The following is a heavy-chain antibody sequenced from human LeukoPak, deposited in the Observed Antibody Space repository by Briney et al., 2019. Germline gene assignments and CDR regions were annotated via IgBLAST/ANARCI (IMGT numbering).Heavy chain of an antibody. J-gene: IGHJ4*02. CDR3: ARVSSWSIWSFDC. CDR1: GYTFANYY. CDR2: IDPSGGST. D-gene: IGHD6-13*01. V-gene: IGHV1-46*01. Sequence: GASVKVSCKACGYTFANYYMHWVRQAPGQGLEWMGVIDPSGGSTSYAQKFQGRVTMTRDTSTSTVYMELSSLTSEDTAMYYCARVSSWSIWSFDCWGQGTLVTVSS.